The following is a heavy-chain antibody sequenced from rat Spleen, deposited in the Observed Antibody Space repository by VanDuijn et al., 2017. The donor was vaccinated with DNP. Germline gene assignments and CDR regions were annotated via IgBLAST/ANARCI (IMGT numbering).Heavy chain of an antibody. CDR2: INYDGSNT. CDR3: ARPDY. J-gene: IGHJ2*01. Sequence: EVQLVGSGGGLVQPGRSLKLSCAASGFTFSDYNMAWVRQAPKKGLEWVATINYDGSNTYYRDSVKGRFTVSRNNAKSTLYLQMDSLRSEDTATYFCARPDYWGQGVMVTVSS. CDR1: GFTFSDYN. V-gene: IGHV5-7*01.